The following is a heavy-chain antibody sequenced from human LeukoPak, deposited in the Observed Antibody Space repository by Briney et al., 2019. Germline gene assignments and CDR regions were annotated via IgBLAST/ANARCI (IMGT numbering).Heavy chain of an antibody. CDR2: LIPIFGTA. V-gene: IGHV1-69*13. D-gene: IGHD6-13*01. CDR1: RDTFTNNA. J-gene: IGHJ5*02. CDR3: ARFTAAGYSTGFDP. Sequence: GASVKVSCKASRDTFTNNAISWVRQAPGQGLEWMGGLIPIFGTAHYAQKFQGRVTITADESTSTAYMELSSLRSEDTAVYYCARFTAAGYSTGFDPWGQGTLVTVSS.